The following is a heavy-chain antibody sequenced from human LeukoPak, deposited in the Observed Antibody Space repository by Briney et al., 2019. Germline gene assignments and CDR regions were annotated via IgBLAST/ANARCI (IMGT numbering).Heavy chain of an antibody. CDR1: GGSISSSSYY. Sequence: PSETLSLTCTVSGGSISSSSYYWGWFRQPPGKGLEWIGSIYYSGSTYYNPSLKSRVTISVDTSKNQFSLKLSSVTAADTAVYYCARDRGGLGPWGQGTLVTVSS. J-gene: IGHJ5*02. CDR2: IYYSGST. V-gene: IGHV4-39*07. D-gene: IGHD2-15*01. CDR3: ARDRGGLGP.